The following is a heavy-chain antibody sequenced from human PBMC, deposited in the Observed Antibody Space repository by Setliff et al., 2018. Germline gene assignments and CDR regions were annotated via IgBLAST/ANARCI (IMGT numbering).Heavy chain of an antibody. Sequence: PGGSLRLSCATSGFTFRDYSLVWVRQAPGKGLEWVSGTVQSSDVVYADSVKGRLIMSRDNSRNTISLQINDLRVEDTATYYCAKDRVPDGIWEFDSWGQGLLVTVSS. CDR3: AKDRVPDGIWEFDS. CDR2: TVQSSDV. CDR1: GFTFRDYS. D-gene: IGHD1-20*01. J-gene: IGHJ4*02. V-gene: IGHV3-23*01.